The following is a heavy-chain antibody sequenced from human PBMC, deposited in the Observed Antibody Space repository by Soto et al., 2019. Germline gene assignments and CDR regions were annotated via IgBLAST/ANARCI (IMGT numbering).Heavy chain of an antibody. CDR3: SRGGGGGLFDL. CDR1: GFTFSDHY. D-gene: IGHD2-21*01. CDR2: ISPRTTYK. Sequence: PGGSLRLSCASSGFTFSDHYMSLIRRSPGKGLEFLSYISPRTTYKNYADSVKGRFTISRDNANNSLYLQLNSLRAEDTAIYYCSRGGGGGLFDLWGQGTFVTVSS. J-gene: IGHJ4*02. V-gene: IGHV3-11*06.